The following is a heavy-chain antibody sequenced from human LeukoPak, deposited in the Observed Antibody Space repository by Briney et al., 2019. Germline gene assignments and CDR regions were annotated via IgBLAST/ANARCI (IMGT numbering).Heavy chain of an antibody. Sequence: GGSLRLSCAASGFTFSRYAMNWVRQAPGKGLEWVSLISTSCNTHYADSVEGRFTISRDNSKNTLYLQMNSLRAEDTAVYHCAKDLDSTGDFSYSYWGQGTRLTVSS. CDR2: ISTSCNT. CDR1: GFTFSRYA. CDR3: AKDLDSTGDFSYSY. J-gene: IGHJ4*02. V-gene: IGHV3-23*01. D-gene: IGHD3-22*01.